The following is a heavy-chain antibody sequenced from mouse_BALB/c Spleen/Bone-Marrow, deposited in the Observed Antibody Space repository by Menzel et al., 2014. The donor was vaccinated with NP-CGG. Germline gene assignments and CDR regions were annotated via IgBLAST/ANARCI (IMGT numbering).Heavy chain of an antibody. Sequence: EVMLVESGGDLVKPGGSLKPSCAASGFTFSSYGMSWVRQTPDKRLEWVATINSGGVNTYYIDSVKGRFTISRDNAKNTLYLQMSSLKSEDTAMYHCARRGNWDGRAAMDYWGQGTSVTVSS. J-gene: IGHJ4*01. CDR1: GFTFSSYG. CDR2: INSGGVNT. D-gene: IGHD4-1*01. V-gene: IGHV5-6*02. CDR3: ARRGNWDGRAAMDY.